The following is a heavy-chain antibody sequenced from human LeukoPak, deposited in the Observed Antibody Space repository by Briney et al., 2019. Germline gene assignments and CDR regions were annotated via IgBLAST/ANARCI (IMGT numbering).Heavy chain of an antibody. CDR2: ISYDGSNK. CDR1: GFTFSSYA. Sequence: PGGSLKLSCAASGFTFSSYAMHWVRQAPGKGLEWVAVISYDGSNKYYADSVKGRFTISRDNSKNTLHLQMNSLRAEDTAVYYCARDEMGDIVVVVAATPLDYWGQGTLVTVSS. J-gene: IGHJ4*02. V-gene: IGHV3-30*04. CDR3: ARDEMGDIVVVVAATPLDY. D-gene: IGHD2-15*01.